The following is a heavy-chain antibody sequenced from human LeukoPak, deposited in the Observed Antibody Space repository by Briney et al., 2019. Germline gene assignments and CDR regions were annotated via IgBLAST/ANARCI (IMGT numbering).Heavy chain of an antibody. D-gene: IGHD3-10*01. Sequence: GGSLRLSCAASGFTFSSYAMTWVRQAPGKGLEWVSSISGSDGSTYYADSVKGRFTISRDNSKSTLYLQMNSLRAEDTAVYYCAYMRGLYYGIDYWGQGTLVTVSS. V-gene: IGHV3-23*01. CDR3: AYMRGLYYGIDY. J-gene: IGHJ4*02. CDR2: ISGSDGST. CDR1: GFTFSSYA.